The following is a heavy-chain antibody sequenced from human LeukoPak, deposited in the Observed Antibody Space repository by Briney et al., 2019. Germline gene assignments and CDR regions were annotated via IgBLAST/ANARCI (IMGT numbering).Heavy chain of an antibody. Sequence: GESLKISCKGSGYSFTSYWIGWVRLMPGKGLEWMGIIYPGDSDTRYSPSFQGQVTISADKSISTTYLQWSSLKASDTAMYYCARRDDILTGYVDYWGQGTLVTVSS. CDR3: ARRDDILTGYVDY. D-gene: IGHD3-9*01. CDR1: GYSFTSYW. CDR2: IYPGDSDT. J-gene: IGHJ4*02. V-gene: IGHV5-51*01.